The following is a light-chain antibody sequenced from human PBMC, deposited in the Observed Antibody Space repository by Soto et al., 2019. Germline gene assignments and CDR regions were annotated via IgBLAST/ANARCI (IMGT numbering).Light chain of an antibody. CDR2: EVN. V-gene: IGLV2-23*02. CDR1: KSDVGNYNL. CDR3: CSYAGSDTWA. J-gene: IGLJ3*02. Sequence: QSVLTQPASVSGSPGQSITISCAGTKSDVGNYNLVSWYQQHPGKAPKLMIYEVNERPSGVSNRFSGSKSGNTASLTISGLQAVDEADYYCCSYAGSDTWAFGGGTKLTVL.